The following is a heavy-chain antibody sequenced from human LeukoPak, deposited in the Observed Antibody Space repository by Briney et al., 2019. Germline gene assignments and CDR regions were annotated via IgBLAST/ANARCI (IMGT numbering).Heavy chain of an antibody. D-gene: IGHD4-23*01. J-gene: IGHJ4*02. CDR3: ARDRYGGNSGEFDY. CDR1: GGSISSYY. CDR2: ISYTRTT. V-gene: IGHV4-59*01. Sequence: SXTLSLTCTVSGGSISSYYWSWIRQPPGKGVEWIPYISYTRTTTYNPSLNSRVTILVDTSKNQFSLNVSSVTAADTAVYYCARDRYGGNSGEFDYWGQGTLVTVSS.